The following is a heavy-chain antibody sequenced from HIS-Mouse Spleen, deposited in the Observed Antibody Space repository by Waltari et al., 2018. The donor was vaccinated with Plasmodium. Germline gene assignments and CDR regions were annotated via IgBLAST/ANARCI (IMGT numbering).Heavy chain of an antibody. CDR3: ARVTSSGVYWDFDL. CDR2: INPSGST. V-gene: IGHV4-34*01. Sequence: QVQLQQWGAGLLKPSETLSLTCAVYGGSFSGYYWSWIRQPPGKGLEWIGEINPSGSTNYNPSLKSRVTISVDTSKNQFSLKLSSVTAADMAVYYCARVTSSGVYWDFDLWGRGTLVTVSS. CDR1: GGSFSGYY. D-gene: IGHD3-3*01. J-gene: IGHJ2*01.